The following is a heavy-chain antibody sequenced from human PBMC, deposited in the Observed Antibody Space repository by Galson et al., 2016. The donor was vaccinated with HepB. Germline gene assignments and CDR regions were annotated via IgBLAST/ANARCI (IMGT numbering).Heavy chain of an antibody. D-gene: IGHD3-9*01. CDR3: ARVKGGPLRGDFDL. V-gene: IGHV3-30*14. Sequence: SLRLSCAASGFAFSDYPMHWVRQAPGKGLEWMTVISSDANNKYYADSVKGRFTISRDNAKNILSLQMNSLRPEDTATYYCARVKGGPLRGDFDLRGQGAPVIVSS. CDR1: GFAFSDYP. CDR2: ISSDANNK. J-gene: IGHJ1*01.